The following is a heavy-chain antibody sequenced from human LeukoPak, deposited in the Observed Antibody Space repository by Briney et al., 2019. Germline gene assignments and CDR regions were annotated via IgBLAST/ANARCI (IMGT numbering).Heavy chain of an antibody. V-gene: IGHV4-59*08. CDR1: GDSMSSYY. J-gene: IGHJ4*02. CDR3: ARTVRGGQWLVFFDS. D-gene: IGHD6-19*01. CDR2: ISSIGVT. Sequence: SETLSLTCTVSGDSMSSYYWTWIRQPPGKGLEWIGYISSIGVTNSNPTLRSRVSISLDTAKNQFSLKLSSVTAADTAVYYCARTVRGGQWLVFFDSWGQGTLVTVSS.